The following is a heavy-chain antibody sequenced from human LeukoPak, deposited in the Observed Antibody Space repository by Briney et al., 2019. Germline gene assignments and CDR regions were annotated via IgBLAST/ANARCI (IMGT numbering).Heavy chain of an antibody. J-gene: IGHJ6*04. D-gene: IGHD4-11*01. CDR3: ARDIRRDIQFNNFKRYFGMDV. V-gene: IGHV4-59*01. Sequence: PSETLTLTCTVSGGTITSFFWSWIRQSPGKGLEWIGYGQRGGTTKYNPSLKSRANISVDTAKKQVSLQLSSVTAADTAVYYCARDIRRDIQFNNFKRYFGMDVWGKGTTVIVS. CDR1: GGTITSFF. CDR2: GQRGGTT.